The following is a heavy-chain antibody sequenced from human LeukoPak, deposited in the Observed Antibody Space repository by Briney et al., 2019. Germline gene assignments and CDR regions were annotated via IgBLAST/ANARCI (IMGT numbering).Heavy chain of an antibody. D-gene: IGHD3-22*01. Sequence: GASVKVSCKASGYTFTSYGISWVRQAPGQGLEWMGWISAYNGNTNYAQKLQGRVTMTTDTSTSTAYMELRSLRSDDTAVYYCARCKVVVPRRAPPTGGDYWGQGTLVTVSS. CDR3: ARCKVVVPRRAPPTGGDY. CDR2: ISAYNGNT. CDR1: GYTFTSYG. J-gene: IGHJ4*02. V-gene: IGHV1-18*01.